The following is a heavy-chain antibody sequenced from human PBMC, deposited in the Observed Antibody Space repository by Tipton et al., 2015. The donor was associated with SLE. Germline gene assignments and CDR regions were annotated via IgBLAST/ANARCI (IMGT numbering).Heavy chain of an antibody. CDR3: ARGVPGTGFDY. V-gene: IGHV4-4*07. Sequence: TLSLTCTVSGGSISSYYWSWIRQPAGKGLEWIGHIYTSGRTNYNPPFKSRVTISADTSNNQFSLKLSSVTATDTAVYYCARGVPGTGFDYWGQGTLVTVSS. CDR2: IYTSGRT. D-gene: IGHD3-10*01. CDR1: GGSISSYY. J-gene: IGHJ4*02.